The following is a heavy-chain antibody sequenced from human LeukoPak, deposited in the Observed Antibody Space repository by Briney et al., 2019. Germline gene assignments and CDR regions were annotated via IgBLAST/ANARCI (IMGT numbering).Heavy chain of an antibody. CDR3: ARELPREVTLDY. CDR1: GFTFISYE. D-gene: IGHD2-21*02. CDR2: INTDGGRT. V-gene: IGHV3-74*01. Sequence: GGSLRLSCAASGFTFISYEMQWVRQAPGKGLVWVSRINTDGGRTSYADSVKGRFTISRDNAKNTLYLQMNSLRAEDTVVYYCARELPREVTLDYWGQGTLVTVSS. J-gene: IGHJ4*02.